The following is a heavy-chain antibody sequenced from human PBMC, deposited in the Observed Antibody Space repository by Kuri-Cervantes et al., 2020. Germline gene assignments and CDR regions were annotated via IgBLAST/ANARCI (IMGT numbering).Heavy chain of an antibody. V-gene: IGHV3-13*01. CDR3: ARDRRSSPGGMDV. Sequence: GGSLRLSCAASGFTFSSYDMHWVRQATGKGLEWVPAIGTAGDTYYPGSVKGRFTISRENAKNSLYLQMNSLRAGDTAVYYCARDRRSSPGGMDVWGQGTTVTVSS. D-gene: IGHD2-2*01. J-gene: IGHJ6*02. CDR1: GFTFSSYD. CDR2: IGTAGDT.